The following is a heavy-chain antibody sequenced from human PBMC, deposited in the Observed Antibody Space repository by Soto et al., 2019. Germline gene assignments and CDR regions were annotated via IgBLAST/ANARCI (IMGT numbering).Heavy chain of an antibody. J-gene: IGHJ4*02. Sequence: QVPLVESGGGLVKPGGSLRLSCVASGFTFSDHYMTWIRQAPGKGLEWLSFISTSSSYTNYADSVKGRFTISRDNAMNSRYLQMNSLRAEDTAVYYGARLRLTGYFDYWGQGTLVTVSS. CDR1: GFTFSDHY. CDR3: ARLRLTGYFDY. V-gene: IGHV3-11*05. CDR2: ISTSSSYT.